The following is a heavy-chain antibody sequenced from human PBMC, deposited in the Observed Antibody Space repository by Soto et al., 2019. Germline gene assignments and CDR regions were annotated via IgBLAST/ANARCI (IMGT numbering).Heavy chain of an antibody. CDR1: GFTFSNYW. CDR3: ATVKLGSYDWFDP. J-gene: IGHJ5*02. Sequence: EVQPVESGGGLVQPGGSLRLSCAASGFTFSNYWMHWVRQAPGKGLMWVSRINPDGSRTTYADSVKGRFAISRDNAKNTLYLQMNSLRADDTSVYYCATVKLGSYDWFDPWGQGTLVTVSS. D-gene: IGHD3-16*01. CDR2: INPDGSRT. V-gene: IGHV3-74*01.